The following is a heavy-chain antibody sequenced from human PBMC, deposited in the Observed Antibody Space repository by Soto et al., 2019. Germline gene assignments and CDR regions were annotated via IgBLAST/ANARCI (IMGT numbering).Heavy chain of an antibody. CDR3: ARVGLGIFLLEY. Sequence: EVQLVESGGGSVQPGGSLRLSCAASGFTFSSHWVHWVLQVPGKGLVLLSRINPDVTRTNYADSVKGRFAISRYNAENTVYLHINSLSVEASAAHHCARVGLGIFLLEYWGQGSMGSVSS. J-gene: IGHJ4*02. CDR1: GFTFSSHW. D-gene: IGHD3-16*01. V-gene: IGHV3-74*01. CDR2: INPDVTRT.